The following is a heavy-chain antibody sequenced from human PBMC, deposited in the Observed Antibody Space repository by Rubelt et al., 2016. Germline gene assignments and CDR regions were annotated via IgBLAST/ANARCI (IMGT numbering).Heavy chain of an antibody. D-gene: IGHD3-10*01. V-gene: IGHV4-38-2*02. J-gene: IGHJ4*02. CDR3: ASRGRYYGSGSYPPRTGIVDY. CDR2: IYHSGST. Sequence: QVQLQESGPGLVKPSEALSLTCTVSGYSISSGYYWGWIRQPPGKGLEWIGSIYHSGSTYYNPSLKSRVTIAVDTSKSQFSLKRSSVTAADTAGYYCASRGRYYGSGSYPPRTGIVDYWGQGTLVTVSS. CDR1: GYSISSGYY.